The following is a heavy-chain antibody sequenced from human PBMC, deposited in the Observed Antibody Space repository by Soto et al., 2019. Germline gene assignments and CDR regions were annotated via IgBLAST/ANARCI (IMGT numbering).Heavy chain of an antibody. Sequence: EVQLLESGGGLVQPGGSLRLSCAASGFTFSSYAMSWVRQAPGKGLEWVSAISGSGGSTYYADSVKGRFTISRDNSKNTLYLQMNSLRAEDTAVYYCAKDKPRGQRLPYYFDYWGQGTLVTVSS. V-gene: IGHV3-23*01. CDR3: AKDKPRGQRLPYYFDY. D-gene: IGHD6-25*01. J-gene: IGHJ4*02. CDR1: GFTFSSYA. CDR2: ISGSGGST.